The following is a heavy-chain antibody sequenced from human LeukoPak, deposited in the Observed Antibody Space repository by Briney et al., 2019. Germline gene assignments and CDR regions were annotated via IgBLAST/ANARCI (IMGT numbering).Heavy chain of an antibody. CDR2: INAGNGST. J-gene: IGHJ5*02. CDR1: GYTFTDYV. D-gene: IGHD7-27*01. V-gene: IGHV1-3*01. Sequence: GALVKVSCKASGYTFTDYVMHWVRQAPGQRLEWMGWINAGNGSTKYSQKFQGRVTITRDTSASTVYMELSSLRSEDTAVYYCAREVWGSDPWGQGTLVTVSS. CDR3: AREVWGSDP.